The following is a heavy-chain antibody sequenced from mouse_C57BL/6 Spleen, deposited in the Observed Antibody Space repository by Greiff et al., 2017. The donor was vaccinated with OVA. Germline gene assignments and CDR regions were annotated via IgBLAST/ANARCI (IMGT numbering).Heavy chain of an antibody. CDR1: GYTFTSYG. Sequence: VKLMESGAELARPGASVKLSCKASGYTFTSYGISWVKQRTGQGLEWIGEIYPRSGNTYYNEKFKGKATLTADKSSSTAYMELRSLTSEDSAVYFCAREGDSNYYFDYWGQGTTLTVSS. CDR2: IYPRSGNT. V-gene: IGHV1-81*01. CDR3: AREGDSNYYFDY. D-gene: IGHD2-5*01. J-gene: IGHJ2*01.